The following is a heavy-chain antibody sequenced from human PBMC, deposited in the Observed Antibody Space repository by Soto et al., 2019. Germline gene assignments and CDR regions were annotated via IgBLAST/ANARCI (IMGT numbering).Heavy chain of an antibody. CDR1: GASISRFY. V-gene: IGHV4-59*08. D-gene: IGHD2-15*01. CDR3: ARHTPAISISDH. CDR2: IYNGEST. J-gene: IGHJ4*02. Sequence: SETLSLTCSASGASISRFYWNWIRQPPGKGLEWIGHIYNGESTNYNPSLKSRVTISVDTSKNQFSLKLSSVTAADTAVYYCARHTPAISISDHWGQGTLVTVSS.